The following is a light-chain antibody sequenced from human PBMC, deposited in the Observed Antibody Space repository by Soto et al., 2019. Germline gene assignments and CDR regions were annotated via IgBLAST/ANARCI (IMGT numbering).Light chain of an antibody. V-gene: IGKV3D-11*02. CDR1: QSVSSN. CDR2: GAF. CDR3: QQRNIWHPVT. Sequence: EIVMTQSPATLSVSPGERATLSCRASQSVSSNLAWYQQKPGQATRLLIYGAFNRATGIPARFSGSGSGTDFTLTISSLEPEDSATYYCQQRNIWHPVTFGQGTRLEIK. J-gene: IGKJ5*01.